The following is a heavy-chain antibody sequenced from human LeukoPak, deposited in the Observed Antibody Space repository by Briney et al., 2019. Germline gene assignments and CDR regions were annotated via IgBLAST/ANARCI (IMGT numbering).Heavy chain of an antibody. CDR3: ARDMGRGAVAFDY. V-gene: IGHV7-4-1*02. CDR1: GFTFTSYA. D-gene: IGHD6-19*01. J-gene: IGHJ4*02. CDR2: INTNTGNP. Sequence: GGSLRLSCAASGFTFTSYAMNWVRQAPGQGLEWMGWINTNTGNPTYAQGFTGRFVFSLDTSASTAYLQISSLKAEDTAVYYCARDMGRGAVAFDYWGQGTLVTVSS.